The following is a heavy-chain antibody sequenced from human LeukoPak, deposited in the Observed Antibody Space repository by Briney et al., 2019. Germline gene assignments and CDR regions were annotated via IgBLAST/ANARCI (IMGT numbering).Heavy chain of an antibody. V-gene: IGHV3-74*01. CDR2: ISSAGYTT. Sequence: GGSLRLSCAASGFTFSGDWMHWVRQAPGKGLVWVSHISSAGYTTRYADSVKGRFTISRDNAKNTLYLQMNSLRAEDTAVYYCAREQGALDSWGQGTLVTVSS. J-gene: IGHJ4*02. CDR3: AREQGALDS. CDR1: GFTFSGDW.